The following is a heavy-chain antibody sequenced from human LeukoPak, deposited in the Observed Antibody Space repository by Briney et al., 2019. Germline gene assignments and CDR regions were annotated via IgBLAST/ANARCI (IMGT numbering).Heavy chain of an antibody. J-gene: IGHJ4*02. CDR3: ARDIYYDSSGYYGSVY. V-gene: IGHV3-11*04. CDR1: GFTFSDYY. D-gene: IGHD3-22*01. Sequence: QAGGSLRLSCAASGFTFSDYYMSWIRQAPGKGLEWVSYISSSGSTIYYADSVKGRFTISRDNAKNSLYLQMNSLRAEDTAVYYCARDIYYDSSGYYGSVYWGQGTLVTVSS. CDR2: ISSSGSTI.